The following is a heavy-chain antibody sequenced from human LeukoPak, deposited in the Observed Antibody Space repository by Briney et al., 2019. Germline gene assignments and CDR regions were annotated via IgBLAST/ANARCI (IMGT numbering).Heavy chain of an antibody. Sequence: PGGSLRLSCAASGFTFCSNAMHWVRQAPGKGLEWVAATSYDERNKYYGDSVRGRFTISRDNSKNTLYLQMNSLRVEDTALYYCARGWDNNDSSGYSAWGQGTLVTVSA. CDR2: TSYDERNK. J-gene: IGHJ4*02. V-gene: IGHV3-30*04. CDR3: ARGWDNNDSSGYSA. D-gene: IGHD3-22*01. CDR1: GFTFCSNA.